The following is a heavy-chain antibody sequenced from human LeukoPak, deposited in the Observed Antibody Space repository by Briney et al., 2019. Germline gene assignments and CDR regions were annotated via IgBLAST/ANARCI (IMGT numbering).Heavy chain of an antibody. D-gene: IGHD4-17*01. V-gene: IGHV4-39*07. CDR1: GGSISSSSYY. CDR2: IYYSGST. J-gene: IGHJ4*02. CDR3: ARGYGVLDY. Sequence: MSSETLSLTCTVSGGSISSSSYYWGWIRQPPGKGLEWIGSIYYSGSTYYNPSLKSRVTISVDTSKNQFSLKLSSVTAADTAVYYCARGYGVLDYWGQGTLVTVSS.